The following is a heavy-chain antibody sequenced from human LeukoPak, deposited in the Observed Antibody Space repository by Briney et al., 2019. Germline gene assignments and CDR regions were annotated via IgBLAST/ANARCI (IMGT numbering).Heavy chain of an antibody. CDR1: GGSISNYY. V-gene: IGHV4-59*08. D-gene: IGHD4-17*01. CDR3: ARSPAVTTLYLDY. Sequence: SETPSLTCTVSGGSISNYYWSWIRQPPGEGLEWIGYFYYSGSTNYNPSLKSRVTISVDTSKNQFSLKLSSVTAADTAVYYCARSPAVTTLYLDYWGQGTLVDVSS. CDR2: FYYSGST. J-gene: IGHJ4*02.